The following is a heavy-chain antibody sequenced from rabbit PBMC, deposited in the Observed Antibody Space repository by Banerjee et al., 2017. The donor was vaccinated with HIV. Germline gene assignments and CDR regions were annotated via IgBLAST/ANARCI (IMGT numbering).Heavy chain of an antibody. CDR1: GLDFSSSYW. V-gene: IGHV1S45*01. Sequence: QEQLVEYGGDLVQPEGSLTLTCKASGLDFSSSYWICWVRQAPGKGLEWIACIYAGSSGSTYYASWAKGRFTISKTSSTTVTLQMTSLTAADTATYFCARGYTDYVDYGYATWQLYYGMDLWGPGTLVTDS. CDR3: ARGYTDYVDYGYATWQLYYGMDL. CDR2: IYAGSSGST. J-gene: IGHJ6*01. D-gene: IGHD6-1*01.